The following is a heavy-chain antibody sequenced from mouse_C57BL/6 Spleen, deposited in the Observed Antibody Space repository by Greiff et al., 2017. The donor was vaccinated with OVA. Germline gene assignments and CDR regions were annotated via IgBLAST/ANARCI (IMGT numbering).Heavy chain of an antibody. CDR2: IYPSDSET. Sequence: QVQLKQPGAELVRPGSSVKLSCKASGYTFTSYWMDWVKQRPGQGLEWIGNIYPSDSETHYNQKFKGKATLTVDKSSSTAYMQLSSLTSEDSAVYYCGGGGYDDAMDYWGQGTSVTVSS. CDR3: GGGGYDDAMDY. V-gene: IGHV1-61*01. CDR1: GYTFTSYW. D-gene: IGHD2-2*01. J-gene: IGHJ4*01.